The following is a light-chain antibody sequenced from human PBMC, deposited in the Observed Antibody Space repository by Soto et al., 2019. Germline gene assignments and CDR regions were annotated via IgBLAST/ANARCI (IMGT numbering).Light chain of an antibody. CDR1: QFISKW. Sequence: DIQMTQSPSTLSTSIGDSITITCRASQFISKWLAWYQQKPGKAPKVLIYDASNLESGVPSRFSGSGSGTEFTLTISSLQPDDFANYYCQQYHIYRTFGQGTKVDIK. CDR3: QQYHIYRT. CDR2: DAS. J-gene: IGKJ1*01. V-gene: IGKV1-5*01.